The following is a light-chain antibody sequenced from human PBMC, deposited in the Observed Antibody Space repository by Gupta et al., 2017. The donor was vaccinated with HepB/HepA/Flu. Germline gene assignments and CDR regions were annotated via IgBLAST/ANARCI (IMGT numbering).Light chain of an antibody. CDR1: QNIVYY. J-gene: IGKJ1*01. CDR2: SAS. Sequence: DIQMTQSPSSLSASVGDRVTITCRASQNIVYYLNWYQQKPGKGPNLLIYSASNLQSGVPSRFSGSGSGTDFTLTISRLQPEDFATYYCQQMFTTPLTFGQGTRVEIK. CDR3: QQMFTTPLT. V-gene: IGKV1-39*01.